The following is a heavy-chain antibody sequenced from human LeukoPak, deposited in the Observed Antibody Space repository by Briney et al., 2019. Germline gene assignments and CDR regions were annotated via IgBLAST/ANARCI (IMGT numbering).Heavy chain of an antibody. J-gene: IGHJ6*03. V-gene: IGHV1-18*01. CDR3: ARRGLMVYAPEDMDV. Sequence: ASVKVSCKASGYTFTSYGISWVRQAPGQGLEWMGWISAYNGNTNYAQKLQGRVTMTTDTSTSTAYMELRSLRSDDTAVYYCARRGLMVYAPEDMDVWGKGTTVTVSS. CDR1: GYTFTSYG. D-gene: IGHD2-8*01. CDR2: ISAYNGNT.